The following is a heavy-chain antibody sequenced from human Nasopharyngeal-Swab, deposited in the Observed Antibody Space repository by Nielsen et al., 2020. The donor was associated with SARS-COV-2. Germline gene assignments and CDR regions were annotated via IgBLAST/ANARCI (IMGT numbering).Heavy chain of an antibody. V-gene: IGHV3-30*18. Sequence: GESLKISCTASGFSFHNYGMHWVRQAPGKGLEWVAVISYEGSKKFYAESVEGRFTISRDYSKSTLYLQMDSLRTEDTAMYYCAKANVLFWFGQFKNDGFDIWGQGTMVAVSS. CDR2: ISYEGSKK. CDR3: AKANVLFWFGQFKNDGFDI. J-gene: IGHJ3*02. D-gene: IGHD3-10*01. CDR1: GFSFHNYG.